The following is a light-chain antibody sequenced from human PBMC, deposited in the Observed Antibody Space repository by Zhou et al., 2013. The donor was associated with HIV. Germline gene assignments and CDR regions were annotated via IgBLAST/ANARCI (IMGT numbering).Light chain of an antibody. CDR3: MQALQTPYT. Sequence: DLVMTQSPLYLPVTPGEPASISCRSSQSLLHSNGYNYLDSFLQQPGQSPQFLIYLGSNRASGVPDRFSGSGSGTDFTLKISRAEAEDVGVYYCMQALQTPYTFGQGTKLEIK. V-gene: IGKV2-28*01. CDR1: QSLLHSNGYNY. J-gene: IGKJ2*01. CDR2: LGS.